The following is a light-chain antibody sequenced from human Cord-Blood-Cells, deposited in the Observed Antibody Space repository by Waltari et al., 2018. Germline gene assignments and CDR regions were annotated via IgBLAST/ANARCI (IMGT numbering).Light chain of an antibody. Sequence: DIHMTQSPSSRSASVGDRVTITCRASQSISSYLNLYQQKPGKAPKLLIYAASSLQSGVPSRFSGSGSGTDVTLNISSLQPEDFATYYCQQSYSTPYSFGQGTKLEIK. V-gene: IGKV1-39*01. CDR2: AAS. J-gene: IGKJ2*03. CDR1: QSISSY. CDR3: QQSYSTPYS.